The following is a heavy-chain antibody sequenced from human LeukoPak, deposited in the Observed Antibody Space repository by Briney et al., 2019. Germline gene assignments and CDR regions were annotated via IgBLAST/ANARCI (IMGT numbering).Heavy chain of an antibody. V-gene: IGHV3-48*03. D-gene: IGHD5-24*01. CDR1: GFTFSSYE. CDR3: ARVRDGSQDY. Sequence: GGSLRLSCGASGFTFSSYEMNWVRQAPGKGLEWVSYISSGGSTLYYADSVKGRFTISRDNAKNSLYLQMNSLRAEDTAFYYCARVRDGSQDYWGQGTLVTVSS. CDR2: ISSGGSTL. J-gene: IGHJ4*02.